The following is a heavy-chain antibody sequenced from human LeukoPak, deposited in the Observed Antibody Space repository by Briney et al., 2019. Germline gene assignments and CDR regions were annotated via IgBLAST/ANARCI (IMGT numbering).Heavy chain of an antibody. Sequence: GGSLRLSCAASGFTVTTNYMSWVRQAPGKGLEGVSAIYSGGSSYYADSVQGRFTISRDNSKNTLYLQMHSLRAEDTAVYYCARHSTMASGPFDIWGQGTMVTVSS. D-gene: IGHD5-24*01. J-gene: IGHJ3*02. CDR3: ARHSTMASGPFDI. CDR1: GFTVTTNY. CDR2: IYSGGSS. V-gene: IGHV3-53*01.